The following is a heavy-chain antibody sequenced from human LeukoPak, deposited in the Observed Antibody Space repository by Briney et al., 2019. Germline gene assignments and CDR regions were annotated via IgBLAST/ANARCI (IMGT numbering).Heavy chain of an antibody. CDR1: GGSISSSSYY. CDR3: ARRTGLFAPAGSD. J-gene: IGHJ4*02. Sequence: SETLSLTCTVSGGSISSSSYYWGWIRQPPGKGLEWIGTIYYAGDTYYNPSLKSRVIMSVDTSKNQLFLKLTSVTAADAAVYYCARRTGLFAPAGSDWGQGTLVIVSS. CDR2: IYYAGDT. D-gene: IGHD6-13*01. V-gene: IGHV4-39*01.